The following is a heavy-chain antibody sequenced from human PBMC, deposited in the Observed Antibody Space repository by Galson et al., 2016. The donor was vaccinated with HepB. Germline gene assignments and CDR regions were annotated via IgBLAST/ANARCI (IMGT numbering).Heavy chain of an antibody. CDR1: GYTFTAYS. CDR2: INTANGNT. Sequence: SVKVSCKASGYTFTAYSMHWVRQAPGQRPEWVGWINTANGNTKYSQDFQGRVTINRDRSATTVYLELHSLRSEDMAVYYCARTRYDGWFYFDYWGQGTLVIVSA. CDR3: ARTRYDGWFYFDY. D-gene: IGHD6-19*01. V-gene: IGHV1-3*03. J-gene: IGHJ4*02.